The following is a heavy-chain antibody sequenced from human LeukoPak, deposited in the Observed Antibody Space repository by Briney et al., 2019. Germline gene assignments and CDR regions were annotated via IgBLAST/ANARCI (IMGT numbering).Heavy chain of an antibody. CDR1: GGTFSSYA. CDR3: ASAGVGATTSDAFDI. J-gene: IGHJ3*02. V-gene: IGHV1-69*05. Sequence: SVKVSCKASGGTFSSYAISWVRQAPGQGLEWMGRIIPIFGTANYAQKFQGRVTITTDESTSTAYMELSSLRSEDTAVYHCASAGVGATTSDAFDIWGQGTMVTVSS. CDR2: IIPIFGTA. D-gene: IGHD1-26*01.